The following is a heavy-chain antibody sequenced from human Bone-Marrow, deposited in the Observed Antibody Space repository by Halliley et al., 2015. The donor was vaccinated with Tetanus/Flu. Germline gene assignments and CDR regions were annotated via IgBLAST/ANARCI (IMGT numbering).Heavy chain of an antibody. D-gene: IGHD6-13*01. CDR2: IYYSGST. Sequence: TLSLTCTVSGGSISSGGHYWNWIRQHPGKGLEWIGHIYYSGSTYYNPSLKTRITISVETSKNQSSLKLRSVTAADTAVYYCAGVSPQKAAAITSCFDYWGQGTLVSVSS. J-gene: IGHJ4*02. V-gene: IGHV4-31*03. CDR1: GGSISSGGHY. CDR3: AGVSPQKAAAITSCFDY.